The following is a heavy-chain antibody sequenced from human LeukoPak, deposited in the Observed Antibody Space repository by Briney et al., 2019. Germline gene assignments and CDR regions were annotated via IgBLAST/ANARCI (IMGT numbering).Heavy chain of an antibody. D-gene: IGHD6-13*01. CDR3: ARSLGWEAAGTGGWFDP. CDR2: IYYSGST. J-gene: IGHJ5*02. V-gene: IGHV4-39*07. Sequence: SETLSLTCTVSGGSISSSSYYWGWIRQPPGKGLEWIGSIYYSGSTYYNPSLKSRVTISVDTSKNQFSLKLSSVTAADTAVYYCARSLGWEAAGTGGWFDPWGQGTLVTVSS. CDR1: GGSISSSSYY.